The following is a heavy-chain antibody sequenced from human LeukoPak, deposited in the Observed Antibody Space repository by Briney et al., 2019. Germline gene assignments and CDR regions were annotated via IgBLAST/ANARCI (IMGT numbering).Heavy chain of an antibody. CDR2: ISYDGSNK. J-gene: IGHJ4*02. V-gene: IGHV3-30*03. D-gene: IGHD6-6*01. CDR1: GFTFSSYG. Sequence: GRSLRLSCAASGFTFSSYGMHWVRQAPGKGLEWVAVISYDGSNKYYADSVKGRFTISRDNSKNTLYLQMNSMRAEDTALYYCTSAPLNIAAPYYIDYWGQGTLVTVSS. CDR3: TSAPLNIAAPYYIDY.